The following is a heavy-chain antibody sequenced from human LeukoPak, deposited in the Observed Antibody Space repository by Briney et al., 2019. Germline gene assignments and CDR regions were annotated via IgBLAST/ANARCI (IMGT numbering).Heavy chain of an antibody. Sequence: GGSLRLSCAASGFTFSSYAMNWVRQAPGKGLEWVSAISGSGSSTYYADSVKGRFTISRDNSKNTLYVQMNSLRAEDTAVYYCAKDHGSGSYGRFDHWGQGTLVTVSS. J-gene: IGHJ5*02. D-gene: IGHD3-10*01. CDR3: AKDHGSGSYGRFDH. CDR1: GFTFSSYA. CDR2: ISGSGSST. V-gene: IGHV3-23*01.